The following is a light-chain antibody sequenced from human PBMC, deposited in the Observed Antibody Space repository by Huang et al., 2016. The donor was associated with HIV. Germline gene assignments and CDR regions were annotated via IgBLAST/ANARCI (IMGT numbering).Light chain of an antibody. CDR3: QQYNNWRT. J-gene: IGKJ1*01. CDR2: GAS. V-gene: IGKV3-15*01. Sequence: EILMTQSPATLSASPGERATLSCRASQSVSSNLAWYQQKPGHAPRLLIYGASTRATSIPSRFSGSGSGTDFTLLISSLQSEDFAVYYCQQYNNWRTFGQGTKVEIK. CDR1: QSVSSN.